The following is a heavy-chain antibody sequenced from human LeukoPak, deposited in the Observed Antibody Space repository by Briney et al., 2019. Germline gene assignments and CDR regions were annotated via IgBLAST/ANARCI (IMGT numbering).Heavy chain of an antibody. Sequence: SETLSLTCTVSGGSISSGGYYWSWIRQHPGKGLEWIGYTYYSGSTYYNPSLKSRATISVDTSKNQFSLKLSSVTAADTAVYYCARGGGPMTTIDYWGQGTLVTVSS. D-gene: IGHD4-17*01. J-gene: IGHJ4*02. CDR3: ARGGGPMTTIDY. CDR1: GGSISSGGYY. CDR2: TYYSGST. V-gene: IGHV4-31*03.